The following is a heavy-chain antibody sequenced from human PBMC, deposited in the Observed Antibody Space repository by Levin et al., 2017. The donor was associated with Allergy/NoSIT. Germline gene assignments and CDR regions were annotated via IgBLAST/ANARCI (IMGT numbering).Heavy chain of an antibody. CDR2: IYYSGST. D-gene: IGHD3-10*01. J-gene: IGHJ4*02. Sequence: SETLSLTCTVSGGSISSYYWSWIRQPPGKGLEWIGYIYYSGSTNYNPSLKSRVTISVDTSKNQFSLKLSSVTAADTAVYYCVTNAYGSGSYYTPSFVFLRWGQGTLVTVSS. CDR3: VTNAYGSGSYYTPSFVFLR. V-gene: IGHV4-59*01. CDR1: GGSISSYY.